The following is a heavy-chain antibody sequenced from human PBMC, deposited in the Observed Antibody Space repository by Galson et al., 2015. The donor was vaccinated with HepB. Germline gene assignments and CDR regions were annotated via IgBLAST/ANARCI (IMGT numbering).Heavy chain of an antibody. CDR2: ISGSGGST. V-gene: IGHV3-23*01. CDR3: AKFRGGGGSYYPDYFDY. CDR1: GFTVSSSY. D-gene: IGHD1-26*01. J-gene: IGHJ4*02. Sequence: SLRLSCAASGFTVSSSYMSWVRQAPGKGLEWVSAISGSGGSTYYADSVKGRFTISRDNSKNTLYLQMNSLRAEDTAVYYCAKFRGGGGSYYPDYFDYWGQGTLVTVSS.